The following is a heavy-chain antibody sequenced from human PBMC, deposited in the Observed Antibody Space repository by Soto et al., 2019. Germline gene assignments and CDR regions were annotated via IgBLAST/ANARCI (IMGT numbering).Heavy chain of an antibody. V-gene: IGHV3-7*03. CDR1: DFTFRNSW. CDR2: IKPDGGAT. CDR3: FGGNGGPQ. J-gene: IGHJ4*02. Sequence: PVGSLRLSCATSDFTFRNSWINWVRQAPGKGLEWVANIKPDGGATNYVDSVKGRFTISRGNVRNSASLQMNSLRVEDTAVYFCFGGNGGPQWGQGTLVTVSS. D-gene: IGHD3-16*01.